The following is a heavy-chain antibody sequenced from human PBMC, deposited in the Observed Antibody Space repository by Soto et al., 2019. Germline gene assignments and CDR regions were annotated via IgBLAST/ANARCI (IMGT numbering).Heavy chain of an antibody. D-gene: IGHD3-10*01. J-gene: IGHJ6*02. CDR1: GYTFTVYY. CDR2: INPNSGGT. Sequence: VASVKVSCKASGYTFTVYYMHCVVQASLQCLEWMGWINPNSGGTNYAQKFQGRVTMTRDTSISTAYMELSRLRSDDTAVYYCASPRITMVRGAARGGYYGMDVWGQGTTVTVSS. CDR3: ASPRITMVRGAARGGYYGMDV. V-gene: IGHV1-2*02.